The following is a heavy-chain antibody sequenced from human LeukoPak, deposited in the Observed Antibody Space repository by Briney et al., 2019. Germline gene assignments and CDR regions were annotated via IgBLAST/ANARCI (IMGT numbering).Heavy chain of an antibody. Sequence: PSETLSLTCTVSGGSISSSSYYWGWIRQPPGKGLAWIGSIYYSGSTYYNPSLKSRVTISVDTSKIQFSLKLSSVTAADTAVYYCARDLPVVVVAAIYGMDVWGQGTTVTVSS. D-gene: IGHD2-15*01. CDR2: IYYSGST. V-gene: IGHV4-39*07. CDR1: GGSISSSSYY. CDR3: ARDLPVVVVAAIYGMDV. J-gene: IGHJ6*02.